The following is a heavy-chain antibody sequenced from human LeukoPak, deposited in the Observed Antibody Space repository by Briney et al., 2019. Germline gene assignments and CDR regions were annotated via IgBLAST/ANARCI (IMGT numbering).Heavy chain of an antibody. J-gene: IGHJ4*02. CDR1: GDSISTSYSY. Sequence: SETLSLTCTVSGDSISTSYSYWGWIRRPPGRGLEWVGSIYYTGNTYSNSSLKSLTSVFVDTSKNQFSLILTSVTAADTAVYYCARQTGVGLFILPGGQGTLVTVSS. CDR3: ARQTGVGLFILP. V-gene: IGHV4-39*01. D-gene: IGHD3-3*01. CDR2: IYYTGNT.